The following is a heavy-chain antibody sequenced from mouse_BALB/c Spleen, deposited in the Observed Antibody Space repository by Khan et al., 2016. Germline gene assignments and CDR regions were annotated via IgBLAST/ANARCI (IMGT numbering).Heavy chain of an antibody. CDR1: GDSITSGY. J-gene: IGHJ2*01. D-gene: IGHD2-3*01. V-gene: IGHV3-8*02. CDR3: VTYDGYYFDY. CDR2: ISYSGST. Sequence: VQLKESGPSLVKPSQTLSLTCSVTGDSITSGYWNWIRKFPGNKLEYMGYISYSGSTYYNPSLKSRFSITRDTSNNQYYLQLNSVTTWNTATYDWVTYDGYYFDYWGQGNTLTVSS.